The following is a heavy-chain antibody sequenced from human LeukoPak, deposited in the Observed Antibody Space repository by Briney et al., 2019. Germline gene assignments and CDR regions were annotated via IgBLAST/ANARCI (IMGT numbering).Heavy chain of an antibody. D-gene: IGHD1-26*01. Sequence: SETLSLTCAVSGGSLSRSNWWSWVRQPPGKGLEWIGEIYQSGSTNYNPSLKSRVTILVDNSKNQFSLKVSSVTAADTAVYYCARRGGSYRPYFDYWGQGTRVTVSS. CDR2: IYQSGST. CDR1: GGSLSRSNW. J-gene: IGHJ4*02. CDR3: ARRGGSYRPYFDY. V-gene: IGHV4-4*02.